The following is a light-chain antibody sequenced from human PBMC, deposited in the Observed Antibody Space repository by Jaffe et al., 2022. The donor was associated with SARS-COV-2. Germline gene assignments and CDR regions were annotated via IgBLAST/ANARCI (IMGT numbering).Light chain of an antibody. Sequence: QSALTQPASVSGSPGQSITISCTGTSSDVGSYTLVSWYQQHPGKAPKLMIYEVSKRPSGVSNRFSGSKSGNTASLTISGLQAEDEADYYCCSYAGGGTYVLFGGGTKLTVL. CDR1: SSDVGSYTL. J-gene: IGLJ2*01. V-gene: IGLV2-23*02. CDR2: EVS. CDR3: CSYAGGGTYVL.